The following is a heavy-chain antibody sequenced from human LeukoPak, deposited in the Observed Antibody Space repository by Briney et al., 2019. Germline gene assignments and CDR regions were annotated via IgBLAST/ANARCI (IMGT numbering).Heavy chain of an antibody. CDR3: ARADSSGWKIFDY. J-gene: IGHJ4*02. CDR1: GGSISSYY. V-gene: IGHV4-59*01. Sequence: SETLSLTCTVSGGSISSYYWSWIRQPPGKGLEWIGYIYYSGSTNYNPSLKSRVTISVDTSKNQFSLKLSSVTAADTAVYYCARADSSGWKIFDYWGQGTLVTVSS. D-gene: IGHD6-19*01. CDR2: IYYSGST.